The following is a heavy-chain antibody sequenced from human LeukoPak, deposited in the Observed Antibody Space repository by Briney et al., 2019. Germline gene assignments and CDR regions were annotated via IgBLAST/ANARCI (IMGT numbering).Heavy chain of an antibody. CDR3: ARGGRSLVAAQFDL. V-gene: IGHV4-34*01. D-gene: IGHD2-15*01. CDR2: INHSGST. CDR1: GGSFSGYY. Sequence: SETLSLTCAVYGGSFSGYYWSWIRQPPGKGLEWIGEINHSGSTNYNPSLKSRVAISVDTSKNQFSLKLSSVTAADTAVYYCARGGRSLVAAQFDLWGRGTLVTVSS. J-gene: IGHJ2*01.